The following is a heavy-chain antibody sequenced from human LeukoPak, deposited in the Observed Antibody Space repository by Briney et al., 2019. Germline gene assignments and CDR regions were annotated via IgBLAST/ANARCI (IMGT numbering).Heavy chain of an antibody. Sequence: ASVKVSCKASGYTFTSYAMHWVRQAPGQRLEWMGWINAGNGNTKYSQKFQGRVTITRDTSASTAYMELSSLRSEYTAVYYCARGHRPFITIFGVVNLRRGYFDYWGQGTLVTVSS. V-gene: IGHV1-3*01. J-gene: IGHJ4*02. D-gene: IGHD3-3*01. CDR2: INAGNGNT. CDR1: GYTFTSYA. CDR3: ARGHRPFITIFGVVNLRRGYFDY.